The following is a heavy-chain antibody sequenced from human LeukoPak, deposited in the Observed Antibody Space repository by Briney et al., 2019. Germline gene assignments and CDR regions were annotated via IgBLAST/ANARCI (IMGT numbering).Heavy chain of an antibody. J-gene: IGHJ2*01. CDR1: GFTFGTYG. Sequence: GGSLRLSCEASGFTFGTYGMTWLRQAPGKGLEWVSGITGSSTWTYYADSVRGRFTISRDNSKNTLHLQMNNLTAEHTAIYYCARELVSLGTGYFDLWGRGTLVTVSS. CDR3: ARELVSLGTGYFDL. D-gene: IGHD7-27*01. V-gene: IGHV3-23*01. CDR2: ITGSSTWT.